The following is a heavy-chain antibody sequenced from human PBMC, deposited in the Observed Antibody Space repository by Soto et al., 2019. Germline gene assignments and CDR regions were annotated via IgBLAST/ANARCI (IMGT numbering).Heavy chain of an antibody. CDR3: ARDVTAANWFDP. CDR1: GFTFSSYS. J-gene: IGHJ5*02. Sequence: GGSLRLSCAASGFTFSSYSMNWVRQAPGKGLEWVSYISSSGSIIYYADSVKGRFTISRDNAKNSLYLQMNSLRAEDTAVYYCARDVTAANWFDPWGQGTLVTVSS. CDR2: ISSSGSII. V-gene: IGHV3-48*01. D-gene: IGHD1-20*01.